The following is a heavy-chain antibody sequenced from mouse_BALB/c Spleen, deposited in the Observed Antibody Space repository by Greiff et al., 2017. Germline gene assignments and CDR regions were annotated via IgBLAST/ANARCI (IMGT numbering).Heavy chain of an antibody. J-gene: IGHJ3*01. Sequence: EVHLVESGAELVKPGASVKLSCTASGFNIKDTYMHWVKQRPEQGLEWIGRIDPANGNTKYDPKFQGKATITADTSSNTAYLQLSSLTSEDTAVYYCAPLHRSWFAYWGQGTLVTVSA. CDR2: IDPANGNT. CDR1: GFNIKDTY. D-gene: IGHD2-14*01. V-gene: IGHV14-3*02. CDR3: APLHRSWFAY.